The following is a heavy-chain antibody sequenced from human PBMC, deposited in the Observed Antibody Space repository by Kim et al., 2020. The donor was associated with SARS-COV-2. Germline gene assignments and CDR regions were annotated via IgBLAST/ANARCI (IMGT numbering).Heavy chain of an antibody. CDR1: GFSFRSFA. Sequence: GGSLRLSCTASGFSFRSFAMNWVRQAPGKGLEWVSSISSSNYYTYYTDSVKGRFTISRDNAKNSLYLEMNSLRAEDTALYYCARDSRYSSAWVKPNDFWGQGTLLSVP. J-gene: IGHJ4*02. D-gene: IGHD3-22*01. CDR3: ARDSRYSSAWVKPNDF. CDR2: ISSSNYYT. V-gene: IGHV3-21*04.